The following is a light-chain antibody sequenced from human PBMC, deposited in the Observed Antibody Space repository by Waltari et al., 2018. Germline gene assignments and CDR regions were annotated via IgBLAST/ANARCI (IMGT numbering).Light chain of an antibody. J-gene: IGKJ1*01. Sequence: ETVLTQSPATLSVSPGERVTLSCRASQSVSTNLAWYQQKPGQAPRLLIHGVSTRATGIPCRFSGSGSGTEFTLTINTLQSEDFAVYYCHQYNNWWTFGQGTKVEIK. CDR1: QSVSTN. CDR2: GVS. V-gene: IGKV3D-15*01. CDR3: HQYNNWWT.